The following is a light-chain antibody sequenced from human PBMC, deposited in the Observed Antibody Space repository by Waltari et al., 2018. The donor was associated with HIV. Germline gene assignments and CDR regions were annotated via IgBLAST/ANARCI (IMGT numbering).Light chain of an antibody. CDR3: QQYDDGPRGIT. J-gene: IGKJ2*01. CDR2: EAA. V-gene: IGKV3-15*01. CDR1: QSISAK. Sequence: EIVMTQSPHTLSVSPGQRVNLYCRASQSISAKVAWYQQRPGQAPRLLIYEAATRPTGIPARFSGSGSGTEFTLTISSLQSEDFATYFCQQYDDGPRGITFGQGTMLEIK.